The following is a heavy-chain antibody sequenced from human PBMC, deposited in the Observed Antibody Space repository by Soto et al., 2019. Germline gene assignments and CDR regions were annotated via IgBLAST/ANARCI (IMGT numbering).Heavy chain of an antibody. D-gene: IGHD6-19*01. Sequence: SETLSLTCTVSGGSISSGGYYWSWIRQHPGKGLEWIGYIYYSGSTYYNPSLKSRVTISVDTSKNQFSLKLSSVTAADTAVYYCARDPGYSSGWYLKPYYYYMDVWGKGTTVTVSS. CDR3: ARDPGYSSGWYLKPYYYYMDV. CDR1: GGSISSGGYY. CDR2: IYYSGST. J-gene: IGHJ6*03. V-gene: IGHV4-31*03.